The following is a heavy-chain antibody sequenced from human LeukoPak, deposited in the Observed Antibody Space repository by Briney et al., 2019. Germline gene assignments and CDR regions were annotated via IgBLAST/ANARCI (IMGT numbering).Heavy chain of an antibody. CDR2: ISYDGSNK. V-gene: IGHV3-30-3*01. J-gene: IGHJ4*02. CDR3: ARDSFLVAAAGTGNLDY. Sequence: GGSLRLSCAASGFTFSSYAMHWARQAPGKGLEWVAVISYDGSNKYYADSVKGRFTISRDNSKNTLYLQMNSLRAEDTAVYYCARDSFLVAAAGTGNLDYWGQGTLVTVSS. D-gene: IGHD6-13*01. CDR1: GFTFSSYA.